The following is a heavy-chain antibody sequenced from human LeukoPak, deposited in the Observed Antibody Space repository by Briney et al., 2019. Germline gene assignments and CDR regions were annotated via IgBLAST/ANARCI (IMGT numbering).Heavy chain of an antibody. CDR1: GFTFDDYA. CDR3: ARWFGELSD. Sequence: GGSLRLSCAASGFTFDDYAMHWVRQAPGRGLEWVSGISWNSGSIGYADSVKGRFTISRDNAKNSLYLQMNSLRAEDTAVYYCARWFGELSDWGQGTLVTVSS. V-gene: IGHV3-9*01. J-gene: IGHJ4*02. D-gene: IGHD3-10*01. CDR2: ISWNSGSI.